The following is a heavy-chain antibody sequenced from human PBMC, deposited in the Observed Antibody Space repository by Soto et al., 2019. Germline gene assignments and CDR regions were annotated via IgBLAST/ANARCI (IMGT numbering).Heavy chain of an antibody. Sequence: QVQLQESGPGLVRPSETLSLTCTVSGGSVGTGINYWTWIRQPPGEGLEWIGNIFTSGSANYDPSLKTRVTISVDTSKNQFSLKLTSVTAVDTAVYYCARDGKVDIDRGGYYYYDMDVWGQGTTVTVSS. CDR2: IFTSGSA. CDR3: ARDGKVDIDRGGYYYYDMDV. V-gene: IGHV4-61*01. D-gene: IGHD5-12*01. CDR1: GGSVGTGINY. J-gene: IGHJ6*02.